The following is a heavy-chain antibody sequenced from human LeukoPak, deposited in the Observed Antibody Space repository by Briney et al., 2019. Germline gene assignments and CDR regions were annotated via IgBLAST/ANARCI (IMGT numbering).Heavy chain of an antibody. D-gene: IGHD6-19*01. CDR3: ARLGGEQWLVPVYYYYYMDV. CDR1: GGSISSSSYY. Sequence: SETLSLTCTVSGGSISSSSYYWGWIRQPPGKGLEWIGSIYYSGSTYYNPSLKGRVTISVDTSKNQFSLKLSSVTAADTAVYYCARLGGEQWLVPVYYYYYMDVWGKGTTVTVSS. V-gene: IGHV4-39*01. CDR2: IYYSGST. J-gene: IGHJ6*03.